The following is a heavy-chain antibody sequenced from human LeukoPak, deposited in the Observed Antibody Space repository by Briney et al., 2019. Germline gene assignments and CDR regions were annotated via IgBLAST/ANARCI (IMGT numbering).Heavy chain of an antibody. V-gene: IGHV3-23*01. CDR2: ISGSGGST. Sequence: GSLRLSCAASGFTFSSYAMSWVRQAPGKGLEGVSAISGSGGSTYYADSVKGRFTISRDNSKNTLYLQMNSLRAEDTAVYYCARDQGYWYFDLWGRGTPVTVSS. CDR3: ARDQGYWYFDL. J-gene: IGHJ2*01. CDR1: GFTFSSYA.